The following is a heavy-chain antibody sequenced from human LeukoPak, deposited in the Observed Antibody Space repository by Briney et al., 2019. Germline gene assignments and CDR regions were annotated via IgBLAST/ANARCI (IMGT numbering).Heavy chain of an antibody. CDR2: IRYDGSNK. V-gene: IGHV3-30*02. J-gene: IGHJ4*02. D-gene: IGHD3-22*01. Sequence: GGSLRLSCAASGFTFSSYGMHWVRQAPGKGLEWVAFIRYDGSNKYYADSVKGRFTISRDNSKNTLYLQMNSLRAEDTAVYYCAKCHYYDSSGYYKTWGQGTLVTVSS. CDR1: GFTFSSYG. CDR3: AKCHYYDSSGYYKT.